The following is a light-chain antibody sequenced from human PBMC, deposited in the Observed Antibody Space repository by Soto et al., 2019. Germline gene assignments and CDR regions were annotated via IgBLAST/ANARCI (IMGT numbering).Light chain of an antibody. CDR1: SSDVGSYNL. Sequence: QSALTQPASVSGSPGQSITISCTGTSSDVGSYNLVSWYQQHPGKAPKLMIYEGSKRPSGVSNRFSGSKSGNTASLTISGRQDEDEADYYCCSYAGSSTFVVFGGGTKLTVL. CDR2: EGS. V-gene: IGLV2-23*03. CDR3: CSYAGSSTFVV. J-gene: IGLJ2*01.